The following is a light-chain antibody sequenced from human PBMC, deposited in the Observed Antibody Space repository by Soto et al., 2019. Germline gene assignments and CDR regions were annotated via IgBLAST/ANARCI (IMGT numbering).Light chain of an antibody. J-gene: IGKJ1*01. V-gene: IGKV3-20*01. CDR1: QSVRRH. Sequence: EIVLKQSPATLSLSPGERATLSCRVSQSVRRHLAWYQQTPAQAPSLLXYGASSRANGIPDRISGSGSGTDFTLTISRLEPEDFAVYYCQQYGSSPTWTFGQGTKVDIK. CDR3: QQYGSSPTWT. CDR2: GAS.